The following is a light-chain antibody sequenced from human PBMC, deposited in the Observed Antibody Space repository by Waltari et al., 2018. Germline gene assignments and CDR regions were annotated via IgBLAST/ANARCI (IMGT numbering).Light chain of an antibody. V-gene: IGLV3-10*01. CDR1: ALPKKY. J-gene: IGLJ3*02. CDR3: YFTDSSGHLWV. CDR2: EDI. Sequence: SYELTQPPSVSVSPGQAARITCSGDALPKKYAYWYQQKSGQAPVLVIYEDIKRPSGVPERFSGSTSGTLATLTITGAQVEDEGDYYCYFTDSSGHLWVFGGGTKLTVL.